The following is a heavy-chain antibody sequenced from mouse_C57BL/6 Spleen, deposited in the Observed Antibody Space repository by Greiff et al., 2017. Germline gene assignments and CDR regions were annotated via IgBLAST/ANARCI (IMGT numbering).Heavy chain of an antibody. CDR3: AITGKDFDD. V-gene: IGHV1-74*01. CDR1: GYTFTSYW. Sequence: LVESGAELVKPGASVKVSCKASGYTFTSYWMHWVKQRPGQGLEWIGMIHPSDRDTNYNQKFKGKATLTVDKSSSTAYMQLSSLTSEDSAVYYCAITGKDFDDWGQGTTLTVSS. J-gene: IGHJ2*01. D-gene: IGHD4-1*01. CDR2: IHPSDRDT.